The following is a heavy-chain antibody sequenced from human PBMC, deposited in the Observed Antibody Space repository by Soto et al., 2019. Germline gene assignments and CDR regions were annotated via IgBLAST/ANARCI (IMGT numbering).Heavy chain of an antibody. CDR2: INHSGST. CDR1: GGSFSGYY. V-gene: IGHV4-34*01. CDR3: ARGTIVVVPAAYDY. D-gene: IGHD2-2*01. J-gene: IGHJ4*02. Sequence: SETLSLTCAVYGGSFSGYYWSWIRQPPGKGLEWIGEINHSGSTNYNPSLKSRVTISVDPSKNQFSLKLSSVTAADTAVYYCARGTIVVVPAAYDYWGQGTLVTVSS.